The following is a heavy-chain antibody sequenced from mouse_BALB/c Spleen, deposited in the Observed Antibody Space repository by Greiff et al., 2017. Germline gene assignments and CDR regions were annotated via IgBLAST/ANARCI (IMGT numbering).Heavy chain of an antibody. CDR3: VRKGPHGYEQHSLAMDY. J-gene: IGHJ4*01. D-gene: IGHD2-2*01. CDR1: GFSLTSYG. Sequence: QVQLQQSGPGLVAPSQSLSITCTVSGFSLTSYGVHWVRQPPGKGLEWLGVIWAGGSTNYNSAFMSRLSISKDNSKSKVFLKMNSLQTDDTAIYYCVRKGPHGYEQHSLAMDYWGQGTSVTVSS. V-gene: IGHV2-9*02. CDR2: IWAGGST.